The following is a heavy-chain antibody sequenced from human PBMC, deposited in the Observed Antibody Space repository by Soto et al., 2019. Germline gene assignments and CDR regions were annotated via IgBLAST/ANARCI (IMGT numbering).Heavy chain of an antibody. Sequence: PGGSLRLSCAASTFTFSNYWMSWVRQAPGKGLEWAANIDQDGSAKYYVDSVKGRFTISRDNAKNLLYLQMSSLRVEDTAVYYCSREYSGNETPRENAYWGPGTLVTVSS. V-gene: IGHV3-7*05. CDR1: TFTFSNYW. CDR3: SREYSGNETPRENAY. J-gene: IGHJ4*02. CDR2: IDQDGSAK. D-gene: IGHD5-12*01.